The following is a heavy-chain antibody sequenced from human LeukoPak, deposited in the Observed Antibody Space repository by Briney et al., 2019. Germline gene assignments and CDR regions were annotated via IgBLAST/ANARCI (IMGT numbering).Heavy chain of an antibody. CDR3: ARNYYYMDV. CDR2: IYYSGST. Sequence: SETLSLTCTVSGASVNSHNYYWSWIRQPPGKGLEWIGYIYYSGSTYYNPSLKSRVTISVDTSKNQFSLKLSSVTAADTAVYYCARNYYYMDVWGKGTTVTVSS. V-gene: IGHV4-30-4*01. CDR1: GASVNSHNYY. J-gene: IGHJ6*03.